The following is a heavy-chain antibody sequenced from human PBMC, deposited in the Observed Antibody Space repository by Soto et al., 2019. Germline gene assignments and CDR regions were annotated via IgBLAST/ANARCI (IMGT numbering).Heavy chain of an antibody. Sequence: XESLRLSCAASGFTFSSNYMSWVRQAPGKGLEWVSVIYSGGSTYYADSVKGRFTISRDNSKNTLYLQMNSLRAEDTAVYCCATFPRRGSGSLYYGMDVWGQGTTVTVSS. J-gene: IGHJ6*02. CDR2: IYSGGST. CDR3: ATFPRRGSGSLYYGMDV. CDR1: GFTFSSNY. V-gene: IGHV3-53*01. D-gene: IGHD3-16*01.